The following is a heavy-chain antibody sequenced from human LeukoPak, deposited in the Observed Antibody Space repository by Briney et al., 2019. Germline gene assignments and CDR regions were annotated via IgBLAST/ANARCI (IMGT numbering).Heavy chain of an antibody. J-gene: IGHJ4*02. D-gene: IGHD4-11*01. CDR3: ARGHPYTSPYYFDY. Sequence: GGSLTLSCAASGLTFSRYNMNWVRQAPGKGLEWVSTVRGGSGGRYYADSVKGRFTISRDNSKNTLYLQMNSLRDEDTAVYFCARGHPYTSPYYFDYWGQGTLVTVSS. CDR2: VRGGSGGR. V-gene: IGHV3-23*01. CDR1: GLTFSRYN.